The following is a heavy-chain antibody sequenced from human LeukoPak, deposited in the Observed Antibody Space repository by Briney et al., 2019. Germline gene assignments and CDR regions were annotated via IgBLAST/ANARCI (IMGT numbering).Heavy chain of an antibody. Sequence: PGGSLRLSCAASGSTFSDYSVNWVRRAPGRGLEWISYIGLASGFVSYADSVKGRFSISSDTARNSVYLQMSSLRAEDTAVYYCARDHNWAFDSWGQGTLVTVSS. V-gene: IGHV3-21*05. D-gene: IGHD1-20*01. CDR1: GSTFSDYS. J-gene: IGHJ4*02. CDR2: IGLASGFV. CDR3: ARDHNWAFDS.